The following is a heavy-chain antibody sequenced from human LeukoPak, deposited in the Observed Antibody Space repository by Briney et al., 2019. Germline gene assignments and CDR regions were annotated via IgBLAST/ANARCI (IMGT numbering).Heavy chain of an antibody. V-gene: IGHV3-23*01. Sequence: GGSLRLSCAASGFTFSNYYMSWIRQAPGKGLEWVSAISSSGGSTYYADSVKGRFTISRDNSKNTQYLQMNSMRAEDTAVYYGAKSVTSGGRYYLNYFDYWGQGTLVTVSS. CDR3: AKSVTSGGRYYLNYFDY. J-gene: IGHJ4*02. CDR1: GFTFSNYY. CDR2: ISSSGGST. D-gene: IGHD3-10*01.